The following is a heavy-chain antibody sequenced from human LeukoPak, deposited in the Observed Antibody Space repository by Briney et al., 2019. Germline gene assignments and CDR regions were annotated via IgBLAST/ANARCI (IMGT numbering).Heavy chain of an antibody. CDR2: INTNTGSP. CDR3: VRGIDTTGYFNY. Sequence: GASVKVSCKASGYSFSTYPINWVRQAPGRGLEWMGWINTNTGSPTYAQGLTGRFVFSVDTSVSTAFLQINSLKAEDNALYYCVRGIDTTGYFNYWGQGTLVTVSS. J-gene: IGHJ4*02. D-gene: IGHD3-22*01. CDR1: GYSFSTYP. V-gene: IGHV7-4-1*02.